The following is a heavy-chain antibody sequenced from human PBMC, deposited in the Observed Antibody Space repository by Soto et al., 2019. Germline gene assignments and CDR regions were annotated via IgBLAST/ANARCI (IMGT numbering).Heavy chain of an antibody. CDR2: IYPANYDT. CDR1: GYSFTNYW. V-gene: IGHV5-51*01. J-gene: IGHJ4*02. CDR3: AACRDGSTSWEY. Sequence: GESLKISCKGSGYSFTNYWIGWVRQMPGKGLEWMGIIYPANYDTKYSPSFQGQVTISVDNSITTAYLHWSGLKASDTAMYYCAACRDGSTSWEYWGQGALVTVSS. D-gene: IGHD1-26*01.